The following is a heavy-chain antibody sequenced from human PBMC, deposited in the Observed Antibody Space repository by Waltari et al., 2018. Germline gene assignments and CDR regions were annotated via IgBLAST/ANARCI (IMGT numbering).Heavy chain of an antibody. CDR3: ARGTTAMKH. CDR2: ISSSSSYI. CDR1: GFTFSSYS. J-gene: IGHJ4*02. Sequence: EVKLVESGGGLAKPGGSLRPSCDASGFTFSSYSMTWVRQAPGKGLEWVSSISSSSSYIYYADSVKGRFTISRDNAKNSLYLQMNSLRAEDTAVYYCARGTTAMKHWGQGTLVTVSS. D-gene: IGHD5-18*01. V-gene: IGHV3-21*01.